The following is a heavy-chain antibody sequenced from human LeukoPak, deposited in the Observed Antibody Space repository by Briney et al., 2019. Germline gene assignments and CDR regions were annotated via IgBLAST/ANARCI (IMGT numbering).Heavy chain of an antibody. CDR3: ARGVGYYYGMDV. Sequence: SETLSLTCTVSGGSISSGNFYWTWIRQPAGKGLEWIGRIYTSGSTNYNPSLKSRVTISVDTSKNQFSLELSSVTAADTAVYYCARGVGYYYGMDVWGQGTTVTVSS. J-gene: IGHJ6*02. D-gene: IGHD2-15*01. V-gene: IGHV4-61*02. CDR1: GGSISSGNFY. CDR2: IYTSGST.